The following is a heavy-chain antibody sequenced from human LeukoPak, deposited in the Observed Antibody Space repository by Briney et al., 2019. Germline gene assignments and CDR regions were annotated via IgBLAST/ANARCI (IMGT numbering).Heavy chain of an antibody. D-gene: IGHD3-22*01. Sequence: GGSLRLSCAASGFTFSSDGMHWVRPAPGKGLGWVAVIWYDESNQYYADPVKRRFTTYSDNHKNTLYLQMNSLRAEDMAVYYCAKDRWPSYSGDNYHSSFDYWGQGPLLPVSS. J-gene: IGHJ4*02. CDR2: IWYDESNQ. CDR1: GFTFSSDG. V-gene: IGHV3-33*06. CDR3: AKDRWPSYSGDNYHSSFDY.